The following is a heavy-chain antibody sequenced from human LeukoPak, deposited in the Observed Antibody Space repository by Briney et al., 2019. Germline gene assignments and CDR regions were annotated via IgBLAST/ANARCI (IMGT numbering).Heavy chain of an antibody. CDR2: IIPIFGTA. V-gene: IGHV1-69*13. CDR3: ARDEGIAGATTGRYYYYYGMDV. Sequence: SVKVSCKASGGTFSSYAISWVRQAPGQGLEWMGGIIPIFGTANYAQKFQGRVTITADESTSTAYMELSSLGSEDTAVYYCARDEGIAGATTGRYYYYYGMDVWGQGTTVTVSS. CDR1: GGTFSSYA. J-gene: IGHJ6*02. D-gene: IGHD1-26*01.